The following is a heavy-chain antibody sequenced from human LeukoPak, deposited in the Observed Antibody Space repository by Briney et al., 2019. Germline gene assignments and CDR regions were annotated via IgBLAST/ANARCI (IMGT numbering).Heavy chain of an antibody. CDR3: ARASLYCTNGVCYANWFDP. J-gene: IGHJ5*02. CDR1: GGSVSSGSYY. Sequence: SETLSLTCTVSGGSVSSGSYYWSWIRQPPGKGLEWIGYIYYSGSTNYNPSLKSRVTISVDTSKNQFSLKLSSVTAADTAVYYCARASLYCTNGVCYANWFDPWGQGTLVTVSS. CDR2: IYYSGST. V-gene: IGHV4-61*01. D-gene: IGHD2-8*01.